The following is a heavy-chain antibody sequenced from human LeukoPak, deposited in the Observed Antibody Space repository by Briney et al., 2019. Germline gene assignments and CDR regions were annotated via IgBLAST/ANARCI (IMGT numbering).Heavy chain of an antibody. D-gene: IGHD2-15*01. CDR1: GYTFTGYY. Sequence: ASVKVSCKASGYTFTGYYMHWVRQAPGQGLEWMGWINPNSGGTNYAQKFQGRVTMTRDTSISTAYMELSRLRSDDTAVYYCARDGVDVGYCSGGSCYDRDNWFGPWGQGTLVTVSS. CDR2: INPNSGGT. J-gene: IGHJ5*02. CDR3: ARDGVDVGYCSGGSCYDRDNWFGP. V-gene: IGHV1-2*02.